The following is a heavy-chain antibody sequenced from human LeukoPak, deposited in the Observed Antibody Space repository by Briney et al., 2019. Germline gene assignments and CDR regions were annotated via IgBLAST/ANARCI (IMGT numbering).Heavy chain of an antibody. V-gene: IGHV3-7*01. CDR3: AREWNYYGSGIMDV. Sequence: GGSLRLSCAASGFAFSSYWMSWVRQAPGKGLEWVANIKQDGGEKYYVGSVKGRFTVSRDNAKNSLYLQMNSLRAEDTAVYYCAREWNYYGSGIMDVWGKGTTVTVSS. D-gene: IGHD3-10*01. CDR2: IKQDGGEK. J-gene: IGHJ6*04. CDR1: GFAFSSYW.